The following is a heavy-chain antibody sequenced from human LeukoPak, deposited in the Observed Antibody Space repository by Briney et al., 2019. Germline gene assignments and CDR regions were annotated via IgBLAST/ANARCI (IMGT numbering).Heavy chain of an antibody. V-gene: IGHV3-30*04. D-gene: IGHD2-2*01. J-gene: IGHJ6*02. Sequence: QSGRSLRLSCAASGFTFSSYAMHWVRQAPGKGLEWVAIISYDGSNTYYAESVKGRFTISRDNSKNTLYLQMNSLRAEDTAVYYCAREGSSSKFLIRGPRNYKYGMDVWGQGTTVTVSS. CDR1: GFTFSSYA. CDR3: AREGSSSKFLIRGPRNYKYGMDV. CDR2: ISYDGSNT.